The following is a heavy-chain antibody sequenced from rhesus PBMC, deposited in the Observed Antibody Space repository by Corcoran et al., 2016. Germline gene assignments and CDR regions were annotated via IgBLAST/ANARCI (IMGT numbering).Heavy chain of an antibody. CDR3: ARDRPGLDS. CDR2: LTYRGST. Sequence: QVQLQESGPGLVKPSETLSLTCAVSGGSISSGYYYWSWIRQPPGKGLEWIGYLTYRGSTSYNPSLKSRVTISRDTSKNQFSLKLSSVTAADTAVYYCARDRPGLDSWGQGVVVTVSS. J-gene: IGHJ6*01. CDR1: GGSISSGYYY. V-gene: IGHV4-122*02.